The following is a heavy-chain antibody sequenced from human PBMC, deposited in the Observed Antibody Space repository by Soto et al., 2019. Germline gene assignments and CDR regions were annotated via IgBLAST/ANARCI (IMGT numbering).Heavy chain of an antibody. J-gene: IGHJ4*02. CDR1: GITFSSYA. V-gene: IGHV3-23*01. D-gene: IGHD2-15*01. CDR2: ISGSGDNT. CDR3: AKDLKGEVVVVATSFDY. Sequence: EVQLLESGGGLVQPGGSLRLSCAASGITFSSYAMSWVRQAPGKGLEWVSAISGSGDNTYYADSVQGRFTISRDNSKNTMYLQMKRLRAEDTAVYYCAKDLKGEVVVVATSFDYWGQGTLVTVSS.